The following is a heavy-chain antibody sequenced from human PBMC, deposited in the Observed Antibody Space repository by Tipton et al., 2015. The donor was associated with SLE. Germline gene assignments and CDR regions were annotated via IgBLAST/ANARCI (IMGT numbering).Heavy chain of an antibody. Sequence: TLSLTCTVSGASLSTHYWNWIRQTPGKGLEWIGYIHYSRDTNYHPSLKSRVTISVDTSKNQLSLKLTSVTAADTAVYYCARGSVVADDFWGQGTLVTVSS. J-gene: IGHJ4*02. D-gene: IGHD2-15*01. CDR3: ARGSVVADDF. CDR2: IHYSRDT. V-gene: IGHV4-59*11. CDR1: GASLSTHY.